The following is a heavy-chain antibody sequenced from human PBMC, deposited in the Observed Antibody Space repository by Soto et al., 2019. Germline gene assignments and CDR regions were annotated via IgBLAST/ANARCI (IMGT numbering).Heavy chain of an antibody. CDR1: GFTFSSYA. Sequence: GGSLRLSCAASGFTFSSYAMSWVRQAPGKGLEWVSAISGSGGSTYYADSVKGRFTISRDNSKNTLYLQMNSLRAEDTAVYYCAKPGYAPAGVGYYYYYGMDVWGQGTTVTVSS. D-gene: IGHD5-18*01. J-gene: IGHJ6*02. CDR3: AKPGYAPAGVGYYYYYGMDV. V-gene: IGHV3-23*01. CDR2: ISGSGGST.